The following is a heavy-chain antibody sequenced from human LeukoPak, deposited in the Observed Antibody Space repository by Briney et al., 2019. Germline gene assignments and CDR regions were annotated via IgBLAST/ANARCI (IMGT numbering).Heavy chain of an antibody. V-gene: IGHV4-34*01. CDR1: GGSFSGYY. Sequence: PSETLSLTCAVYGGSFSGYYWSWIRQPPGKGLEWIGEINHSGSTNYNPSLKSRVTISVDTSKNQFSLKLSSVTAADTAVYYCARGYGVSNWFDPWGQGTLVTVSS. CDR2: INHSGST. D-gene: IGHD4-17*01. CDR3: ARGYGVSNWFDP. J-gene: IGHJ5*02.